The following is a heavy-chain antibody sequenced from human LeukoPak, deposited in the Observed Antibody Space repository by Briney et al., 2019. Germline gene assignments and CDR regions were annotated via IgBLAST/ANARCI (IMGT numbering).Heavy chain of an antibody. V-gene: IGHV4-39*07. CDR3: ARSTRHGAVAGGDSDY. D-gene: IGHD6-19*01. Sequence: PSETLSLTCTVSGGSVSSGSYYWSWIRQPPGKGLEWIGEINHSGSTNYNPSLKSRVTISVDTSKNQFSLKLSSVTAADTAVYYCARSTRHGAVAGGDSDYWGQGTLVTVSS. J-gene: IGHJ4*02. CDR2: INHSGST. CDR1: GGSVSSGSYY.